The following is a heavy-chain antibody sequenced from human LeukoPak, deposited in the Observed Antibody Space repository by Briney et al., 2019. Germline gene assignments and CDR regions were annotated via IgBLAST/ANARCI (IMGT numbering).Heavy chain of an antibody. CDR1: GGSFSGYY. Sequence: PSETLSLTRAVYGGSFSGYYWSWIRQPPGKGLEWIGEINHSGSTNYNPSLKSRVTISVDTSKNQFSLKLSSVTAADTAVYYCAIHSRGRVTGFDYWGQGTLVTVSS. V-gene: IGHV4-34*01. J-gene: IGHJ4*02. CDR2: INHSGST. D-gene: IGHD1-14*01. CDR3: AIHSRGRVTGFDY.